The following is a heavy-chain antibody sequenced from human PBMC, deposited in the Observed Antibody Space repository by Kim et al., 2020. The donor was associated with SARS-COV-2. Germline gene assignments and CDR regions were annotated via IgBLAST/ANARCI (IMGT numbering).Heavy chain of an antibody. CDR1: GFTVSSNY. CDR3: AAISSRSGYFDY. D-gene: IGHD2-2*01. V-gene: IGHV3-66*01. Sequence: GGSLRLSCAASGFTVSSNYMSWVRQAPGKGLEWVSVIYSGGSTYYADSVKGRFTISRDNSKNTLYLQMNSLRAEDTAVYYCAAISSRSGYFDYWGQGTLVTVSS. J-gene: IGHJ4*02. CDR2: IYSGGST.